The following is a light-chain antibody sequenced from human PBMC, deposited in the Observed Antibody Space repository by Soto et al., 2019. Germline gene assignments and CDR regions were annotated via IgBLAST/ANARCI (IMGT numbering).Light chain of an antibody. CDR3: QQLYTLPFT. V-gene: IGKV1-9*01. Sequence: DIQLTQSPSLLSASIGYIVTITCRASHDISTFLAWYQQKPGKAPKLLIYEASTLQSGVPSRFSGSGSGTEFTLTISGLLPEDFAAYHCQQLYTLPFTCGQGTRREIK. CDR2: EAS. CDR1: HDISTF. J-gene: IGKJ5*01.